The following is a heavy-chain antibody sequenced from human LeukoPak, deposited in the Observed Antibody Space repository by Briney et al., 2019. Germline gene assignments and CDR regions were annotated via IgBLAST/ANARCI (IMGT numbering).Heavy chain of an antibody. CDR3: AREGFVDTAMAFSFDY. D-gene: IGHD5-18*01. V-gene: IGHV1-2*02. J-gene: IGHJ4*02. CDR1: GYTFTGYY. Sequence: ASVKVSCKASGYTFTGYYMHWVRQAPGQGLEWMGWINPNSGGTNYAQKFQGRVTMTRDTSISTAYMELSRLRSGDTAVYYCAREGFVDTAMAFSFDYWGQGALVTVSS. CDR2: INPNSGGT.